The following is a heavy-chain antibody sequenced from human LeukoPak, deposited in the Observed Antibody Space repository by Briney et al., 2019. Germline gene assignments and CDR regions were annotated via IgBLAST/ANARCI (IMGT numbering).Heavy chain of an antibody. CDR1: GYTFTSYD. V-gene: IGHV1-8*03. CDR3: ARGRPAIIAARRGRWFDP. Sequence: GASVKVSCKASGYTFTSYDINWVRQATGQGLEWMGWMNPNSGNTGCAQKFQGRVTITRNTSISTAYMELSSLRSEDTAVYYCARGRPAIIAARRGRWFDPWGQGTLVTVSS. J-gene: IGHJ5*02. CDR2: MNPNSGNT. D-gene: IGHD6-6*01.